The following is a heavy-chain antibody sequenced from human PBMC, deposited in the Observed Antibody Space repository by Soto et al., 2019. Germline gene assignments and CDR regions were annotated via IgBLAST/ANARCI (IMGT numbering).Heavy chain of an antibody. D-gene: IGHD3-9*01. J-gene: IGHJ4*02. CDR3: AKKGRYFDWSPTGYFDY. Sequence: GGSLRLSCAASGFTFSSYGMHWVRQAPGKGLEWVAVISYDGSNKYYADSVKGRFTISRDNSKNTLYLQMNSLRAEDTAVYYCAKKGRYFDWSPTGYFDYWGEGTLVTVSA. V-gene: IGHV3-30*18. CDR2: ISYDGSNK. CDR1: GFTFSSYG.